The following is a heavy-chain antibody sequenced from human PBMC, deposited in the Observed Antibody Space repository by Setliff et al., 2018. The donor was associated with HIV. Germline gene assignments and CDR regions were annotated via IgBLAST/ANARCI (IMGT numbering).Heavy chain of an antibody. CDR2: IDEHGTIT. CDR1: GFTYNNYW. CDR3: ARDLGGKGGH. Sequence: GESLKISCVASGFTYNNYWMHWVRQAPGKGLVWVSRIDEHGTITNYADSVKGRFTISRDNAKNTLYLQMNSLRAEDTAVYFCARDLGGKGGHWGQGILVTVSS. D-gene: IGHD1-1*01. J-gene: IGHJ4*02. V-gene: IGHV3-74*01.